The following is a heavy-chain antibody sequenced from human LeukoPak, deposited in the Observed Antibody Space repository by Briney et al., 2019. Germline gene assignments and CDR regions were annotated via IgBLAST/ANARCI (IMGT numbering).Heavy chain of an antibody. CDR3: AKNGQLAAAVYYFDY. CDR1: GFTFTTCA. J-gene: IGHJ4*02. CDR2: ISPDGNTP. D-gene: IGHD6-13*01. Sequence: GGSLRLSCATSGFTFTTCAMHWVRQAPGKGLEWVAGISPDGNTPYYVDSVKGRFTVSRDNSKNTLYLQMNSLRAEDTAVYYCAKNGQLAAAVYYFDYWGQGTLVTVSS. V-gene: IGHV3-30-3*02.